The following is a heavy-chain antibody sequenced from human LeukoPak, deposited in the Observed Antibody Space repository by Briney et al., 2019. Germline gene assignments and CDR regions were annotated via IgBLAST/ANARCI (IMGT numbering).Heavy chain of an antibody. CDR2: INPSGDDT. Sequence: PGGSLRLSCAASRFTFSSSAMSWVRQAPGKGLEWVSAINPSGDDTYYAESVRGRFTISRDNSKNTVYLQMNSLRAEDTAAYYCARQRGYCSSGSCYFDYWGQGTLVTVSS. CDR3: ARQRGYCSSGSCYFDY. V-gene: IGHV3-23*01. CDR1: RFTFSSSA. D-gene: IGHD2-15*01. J-gene: IGHJ4*02.